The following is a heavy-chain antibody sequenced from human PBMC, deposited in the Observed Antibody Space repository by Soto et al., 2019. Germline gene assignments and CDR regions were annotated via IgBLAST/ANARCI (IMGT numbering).Heavy chain of an antibody. V-gene: IGHV1-69*12. D-gene: IGHD6-19*01. CDR2: IIPIFGTG. CDR3: ARARTSSWLVGCGFDP. J-gene: IGHJ5*02. Sequence: QVQLVQSGAEVKKPGSSVKVSCKASGGTFSSYAISWVRQAPGQGLEWMGGIIPIFGTGNYAQKFQGRVTITADDSTRTAYMDLISLRSEDPAVYYCARARTSSWLVGCGFDPWGEGTLVTVSS. CDR1: GGTFSSYA.